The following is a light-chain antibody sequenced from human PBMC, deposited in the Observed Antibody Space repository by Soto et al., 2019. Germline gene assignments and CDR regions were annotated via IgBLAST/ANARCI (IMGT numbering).Light chain of an antibody. Sequence: QSALTQPRSVSGSPGQSVTISCTGTSSDVGGYNDVSWYQQHPGKAPKLMIYDVSKRPSGVPDPFSGSKSGNTASLTISGLQDEDEADYYCCSYAGSFVVFGGGTKLTVL. CDR1: SSDVGGYND. J-gene: IGLJ2*01. CDR3: CSYAGSFVV. V-gene: IGLV2-11*01. CDR2: DVS.